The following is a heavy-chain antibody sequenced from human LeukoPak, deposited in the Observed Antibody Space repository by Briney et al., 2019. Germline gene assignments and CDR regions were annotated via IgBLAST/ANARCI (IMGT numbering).Heavy chain of an antibody. J-gene: IGHJ5*01. CDR2: VSYEGTIK. CDR3: AREKFDS. CDR1: GLAFSNFA. Sequence: GGSLRLSCAASGLAFSNFAMHWVRQAPGKGLEWVAVVSYEGTIKYYADSAKGRFTISRDNSGNIISLQMNNLTTDDTATYYCAREKFDSWGQGALVTVS. V-gene: IGHV3-30*14.